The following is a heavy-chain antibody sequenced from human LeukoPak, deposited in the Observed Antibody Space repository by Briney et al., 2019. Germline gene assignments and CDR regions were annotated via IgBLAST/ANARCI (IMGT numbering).Heavy chain of an antibody. Sequence: PGRSLRLSRAASGFTFDDYAMHWVRQAPGKGLEWVSGISWNSGSIGYADSVKGRFTISRDNAKNSLYLQMNSLRAEDTALYYCAKDRGIAVAGTADYWGQGTLVTVSS. CDR1: GFTFDDYA. J-gene: IGHJ4*02. CDR3: AKDRGIAVAGTADY. D-gene: IGHD6-19*01. CDR2: ISWNSGSI. V-gene: IGHV3-9*01.